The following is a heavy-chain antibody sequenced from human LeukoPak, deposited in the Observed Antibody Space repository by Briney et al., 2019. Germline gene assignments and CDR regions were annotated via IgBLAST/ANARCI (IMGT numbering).Heavy chain of an antibody. CDR3: ARGQQITIFRVVILVGWFDP. CDR1: GYTFTSYD. Sequence: ASVKVSCKASGYTFTSYDINWVRQATGQGLEWMGWMNPNSGNTGYAQKFQGRVTITRNTSISTAYMELSSLRSEDTAVYYCARGQQITIFRVVILVGWFDPWGQGTLVTVSS. J-gene: IGHJ5*02. CDR2: MNPNSGNT. D-gene: IGHD3-3*01. V-gene: IGHV1-8*03.